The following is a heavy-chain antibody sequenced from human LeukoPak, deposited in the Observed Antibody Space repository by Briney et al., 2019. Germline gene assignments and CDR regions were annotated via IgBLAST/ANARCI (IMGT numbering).Heavy chain of an antibody. CDR2: IRNRGEAM. Sequence: GRSLRLSCAASGFTVSNNYMSWVRQAPGKGLEWLSYIRNRGEAMSYADSVKGRFTVSRDNAKNSLYLQMNSLRDEDTAVYYCVREDYDIFDWGQGTLVTVSS. V-gene: IGHV3-48*02. CDR3: VREDYDIFD. CDR1: GFTVSNNY. D-gene: IGHD3-9*01. J-gene: IGHJ4*02.